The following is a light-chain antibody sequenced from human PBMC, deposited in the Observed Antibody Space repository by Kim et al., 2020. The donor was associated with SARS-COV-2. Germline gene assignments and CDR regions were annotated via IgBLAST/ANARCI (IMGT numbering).Light chain of an antibody. V-gene: IGLV3-19*01. CDR1: SLRSYY. CDR3: QSRDSGGRVM. Sequence: SSELTQDPVVSLALGQTVRITCQGDSLRSYYATWYQQKPRQAPVLVIYGRNNRPSGIPDRFSGSASGNTASLTISGTQAEDEADFYCQSRDSGGRVMFGGGTKLTVL. J-gene: IGLJ3*02. CDR2: GRN.